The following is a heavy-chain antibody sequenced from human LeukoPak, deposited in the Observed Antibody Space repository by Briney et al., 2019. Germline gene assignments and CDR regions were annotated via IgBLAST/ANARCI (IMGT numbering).Heavy chain of an antibody. CDR1: GGSFSGYY. J-gene: IGHJ4*02. D-gene: IGHD6-19*01. V-gene: IGHV4-34*01. CDR2: INHSGST. Sequence: SETLSLTCAVYGGSFSGYYWSWIRQPPGKGLEWIGEINHSGSTNYNPSPKSRVTISVDTSKNQFSLKLSSVTAADTAVYYCARAQQWLATLHFFDYWGQGTLVTVSS. CDR3: ARAQQWLATLHFFDY.